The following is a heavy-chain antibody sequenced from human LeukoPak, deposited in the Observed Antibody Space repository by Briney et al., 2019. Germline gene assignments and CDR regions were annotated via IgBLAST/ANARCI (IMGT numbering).Heavy chain of an antibody. CDR1: GFTFSSYA. CDR3: AKEGYDFWSGQSSFSSGVDY. J-gene: IGHJ4*02. Sequence: PGGSLRLSCAASGFTFSSYAMSWVRQAPGEGLEWVSAISGSGGSTYYADSVKGRFTISRDNSKNTLYLQMNSLRAEDTAVYYCAKEGYDFWSGQSSFSSGVDYWGQGTLVTVSS. V-gene: IGHV3-23*01. D-gene: IGHD3-3*01. CDR2: ISGSGGST.